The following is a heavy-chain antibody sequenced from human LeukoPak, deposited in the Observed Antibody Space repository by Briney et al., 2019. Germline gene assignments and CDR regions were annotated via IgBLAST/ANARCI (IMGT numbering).Heavy chain of an antibody. V-gene: IGHV3-9*01. D-gene: IGHD6-19*01. CDR3: AKDSSGWQFYYMDV. CDR1: GFTFYDYA. CDR2: ISWDSGRV. Sequence: GGSLRLSCAASGFTFYDYAMHWVRQGPGKGLEWVSGISWDSGRVNCADSVKGGFTISRDNSKNTLYLQMNSLRAEDTAVYYCAKDSSGWQFYYMDVWGKGTTVTVSS. J-gene: IGHJ6*03.